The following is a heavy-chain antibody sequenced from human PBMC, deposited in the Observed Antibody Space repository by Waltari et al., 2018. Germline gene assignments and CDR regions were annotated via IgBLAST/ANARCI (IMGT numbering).Heavy chain of an antibody. Sequence: QVQLVQSGAEVKKPGASVKVSCKASGYTFTSYAMNWVRQAPGQRLEWMGWINAGNGNTKYSQKFQGRVTITTDESTSTAYMELSSLRSEDTAVYYCARGGTMEDGMDVWGQGTTVTVSS. J-gene: IGHJ6*02. CDR2: INAGNGNT. CDR1: GYTFTSYA. D-gene: IGHD3-10*01. V-gene: IGHV1-3*01. CDR3: ARGGTMEDGMDV.